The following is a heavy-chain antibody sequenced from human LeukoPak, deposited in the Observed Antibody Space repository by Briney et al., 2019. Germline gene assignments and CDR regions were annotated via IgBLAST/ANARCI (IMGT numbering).Heavy chain of an antibody. CDR3: AREVSISMLRGVYDAFDI. CDR1: GFTFSSYA. J-gene: IGHJ3*02. V-gene: IGHV3-23*01. D-gene: IGHD3-10*01. CDR2: INNSGGST. Sequence: GGSLRLSCAASGFTFSSYAMNWVRQAPGKGLEWVSSINNSGGSTYYPDSVKGRFTISRDNSKNTLYLQMDSLRAEDTAVYYCAREVSISMLRGVYDAFDIWGQGTMLTVSS.